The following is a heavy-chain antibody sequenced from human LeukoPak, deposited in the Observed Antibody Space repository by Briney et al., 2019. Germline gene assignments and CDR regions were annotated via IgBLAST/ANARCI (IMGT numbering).Heavy chain of an antibody. J-gene: IGHJ4*02. V-gene: IGHV1-18*01. CDR2: ISAYNGNT. CDR1: GYTFTSYG. Sequence: ASVTVSCTASGYTFTSYGISWVRQAPGQGLEWMGWISAYNGNTNYAQKLQGRVTMTEDTSTDTAYMELSSLRSEDTAVYYCARDGSSSGLIDYWGQGTLVTVSS. D-gene: IGHD6-19*01. CDR3: ARDGSSSGLIDY.